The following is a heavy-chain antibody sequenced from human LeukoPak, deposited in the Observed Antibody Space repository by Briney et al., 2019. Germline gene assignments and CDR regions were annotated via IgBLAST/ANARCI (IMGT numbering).Heavy chain of an antibody. D-gene: IGHD3-22*01. Sequence: ASVKVSCKASGYTFTSYYMHWVRQAPGQGLEWMGIINPSGCSTSYAQKFQGRVTMTRDTSTSTVYMELSSLRSEDTAVYYCARDYYDSSGHPSYYFDYWGQGTLVTVSS. CDR3: ARDYYDSSGHPSYYFDY. V-gene: IGHV1-46*01. J-gene: IGHJ4*02. CDR1: GYTFTSYY. CDR2: INPSGCST.